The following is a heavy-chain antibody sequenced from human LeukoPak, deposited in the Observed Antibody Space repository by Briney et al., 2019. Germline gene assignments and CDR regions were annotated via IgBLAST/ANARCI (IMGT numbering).Heavy chain of an antibody. Sequence: GGSLRLTCAASGFTLDDYAMHWVRQAPGKGLEWVSGISWNSGSIGYADSVKGRFTISRDNAKNSLYLQMNSLRAEDTALYYCAKGPARILYWEGWFDPWGQGTLVTVSS. CDR1: GFTLDDYA. CDR3: AKGPARILYWEGWFDP. CDR2: ISWNSGSI. J-gene: IGHJ5*02. D-gene: IGHD2-8*02. V-gene: IGHV3-9*01.